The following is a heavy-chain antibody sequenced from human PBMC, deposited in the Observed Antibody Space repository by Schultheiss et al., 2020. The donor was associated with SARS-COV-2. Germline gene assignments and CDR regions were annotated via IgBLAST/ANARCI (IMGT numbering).Heavy chain of an antibody. CDR1: GFTFSSYS. Sequence: GGSLRLSCAASGFTFSSYSMNWVRQAPGKGLEWVSAISGSGGSTYYADSVKGRFTISRDNSKNTLYLQMNSLRAEDTAVYYCAKVPTEYSSGWSTPFAFDIWGQGTMVTVS. CDR3: AKVPTEYSSGWSTPFAFDI. D-gene: IGHD6-19*01. J-gene: IGHJ3*02. V-gene: IGHV3-23*01. CDR2: ISGSGGST.